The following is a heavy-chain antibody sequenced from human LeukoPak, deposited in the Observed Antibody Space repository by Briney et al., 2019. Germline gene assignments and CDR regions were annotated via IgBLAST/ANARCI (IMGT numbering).Heavy chain of an antibody. D-gene: IGHD6-19*01. J-gene: IGHJ6*03. V-gene: IGHV4-61*09. CDR3: ARVRSYYYYMDV. CDR1: GGSISSGSYC. Sequence: SETLSLTCNVSGGSISSGSYCWSWVRQPAGKGLEWIGHIHISGNTIYNPSLKSRVTVSVDTSKNQFSLKLSSVTAADTAVYYCARVRSYYYYMDVWGKGTTVTVSS. CDR2: IHISGNT.